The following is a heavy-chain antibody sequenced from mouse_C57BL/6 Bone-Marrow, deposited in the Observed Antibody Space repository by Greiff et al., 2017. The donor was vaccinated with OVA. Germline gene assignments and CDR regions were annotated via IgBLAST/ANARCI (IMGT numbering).Heavy chain of an antibody. J-gene: IGHJ2*01. Sequence: QVQLQQSGAELARPGASVKMSCKASGYTFTSYTMHWVKQRPGQGLEWIGYINPSSGYTKYNQKFKDKATLTADKSYSTAYMQLSSLTSEDSAVYYCARSSYDYDFDYWGQGTTLTVSS. CDR2: INPSSGYT. D-gene: IGHD2-4*01. V-gene: IGHV1-4*01. CDR3: ARSSYDYDFDY. CDR1: GYTFTSYT.